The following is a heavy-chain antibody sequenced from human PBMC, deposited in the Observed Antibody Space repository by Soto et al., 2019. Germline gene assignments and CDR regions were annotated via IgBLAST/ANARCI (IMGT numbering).Heavy chain of an antibody. D-gene: IGHD2-15*01. Sequence: QVQLVESGGGVVQPGRSLRLSCAASGFTFSSYCMHWVRQAPGKGLEWVAGIWCDGSNKYYADSVKGRFTISRDNSKNTLYVQMNSLRAEDTAVYSCARDGYCSGGSGYSIPVFDYWGQGTLVTVSS. CDR1: GFTFSSYC. V-gene: IGHV3-33*01. CDR2: IWCDGSNK. J-gene: IGHJ4*02. CDR3: ARDGYCSGGSGYSIPVFDY.